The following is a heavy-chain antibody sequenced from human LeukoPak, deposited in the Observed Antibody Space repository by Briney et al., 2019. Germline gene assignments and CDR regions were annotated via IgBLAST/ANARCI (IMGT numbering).Heavy chain of an antibody. V-gene: IGHV3-48*01. CDR2: TSVTGAVT. Sequence: GGSLRLSCAFSGFTINDYGVNWVRRAPGKGLEWLSHTSVTGAVTTYADSLKGRFTISSDTAKNSLYLQLNSLTVGDTAIYCCARDRDGDEDFDYWGRGTLVTVSS. CDR3: ARDRDGDEDFDY. CDR1: GFTINDYG. D-gene: IGHD4-17*01. J-gene: IGHJ4*02.